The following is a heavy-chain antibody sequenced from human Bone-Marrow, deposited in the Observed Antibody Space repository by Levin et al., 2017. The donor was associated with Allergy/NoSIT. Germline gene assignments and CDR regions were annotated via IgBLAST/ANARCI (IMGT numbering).Heavy chain of an antibody. CDR2: INPNTGGT. CDR1: GYNFTGFF. Sequence: GASVKVSCQASGYNFTGFFIHWIRQAPGEGLEWMGWINPNTGGTHYAHQFHGWITMTRDTSISTAYMDVSRLTSDDTAMYYCAREKYSSRTGESFDIWGQGTMVTVSS. J-gene: IGHJ3*02. V-gene: IGHV1-2*04. CDR3: AREKYSSRTGESFDI. D-gene: IGHD6-13*01.